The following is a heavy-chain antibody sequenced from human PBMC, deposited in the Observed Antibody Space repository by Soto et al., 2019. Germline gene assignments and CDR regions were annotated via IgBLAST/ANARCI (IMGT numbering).Heavy chain of an antibody. Sequence: QGQLVQYGAEVLKPGSSVKGACKASGDTYDTFAISWVRHAPGQGLEWMGGMIPIFRTPDYAQKFQGRVTITADVSTSTAYMELSSLRSVDTAVYYCARNKDREQLGGNYYYALDVWGQGTTVTVSS. J-gene: IGHJ6*02. CDR1: GDTYDTFA. V-gene: IGHV1-69*12. CDR3: ARNKDREQLGGNYYYALDV. D-gene: IGHD1-1*01. CDR2: MIPIFRTP.